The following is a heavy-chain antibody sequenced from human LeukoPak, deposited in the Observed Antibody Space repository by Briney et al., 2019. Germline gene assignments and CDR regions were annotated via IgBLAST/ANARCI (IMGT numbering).Heavy chain of an antibody. CDR1: GFTFSTYS. V-gene: IGHV3-21*06. CDR3: ARTENYIPEDWFDP. J-gene: IGHJ5*02. D-gene: IGHD5-24*01. CDR2: IATSSDYI. Sequence: GGSLRLSCAASGFTFSTYSMNWVRQAPGKGLEWVSSIATSSDYIYYAGSLKGRFTISRDNAKNSLYLHMNSLRPDDTAVYYCARTENYIPEDWFDPWGQGTLVTVSS.